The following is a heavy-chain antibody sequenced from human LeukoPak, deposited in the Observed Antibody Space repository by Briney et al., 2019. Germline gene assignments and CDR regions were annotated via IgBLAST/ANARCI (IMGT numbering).Heavy chain of an antibody. CDR3: ARVHYDVLTGYISVGIGY. CDR2: VSGSGGNT. Sequence: GGSLRLSCAASGFTFSNYAMSWVRLAPGKGLEWVSTVSGSGGNTYYADSVKGRFTISRANSKNTLYLQMNSLRAEETVVYYCARVHYDVLTGYISVGIGYWGQGTLVTVSA. CDR1: GFTFSNYA. D-gene: IGHD3-9*01. V-gene: IGHV3-23*01. J-gene: IGHJ4*02.